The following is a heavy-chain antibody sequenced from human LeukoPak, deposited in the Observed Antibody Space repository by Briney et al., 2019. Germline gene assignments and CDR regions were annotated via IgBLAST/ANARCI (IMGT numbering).Heavy chain of an antibody. V-gene: IGHV1-18*01. J-gene: IGHJ4*02. Sequence: ASVKVSCKASVYTFTSYVISCVRQAPGQGLEWMGWISAYNGNTNYAQNLQGRVTMTTDTSTSTAYLDLRSLTSDDTAVYYCAREKDAVAGIVYYRAQGTLVTVSS. CDR1: VYTFTSYV. CDR2: ISAYNGNT. CDR3: AREKDAVAGIVYY. D-gene: IGHD6-19*01.